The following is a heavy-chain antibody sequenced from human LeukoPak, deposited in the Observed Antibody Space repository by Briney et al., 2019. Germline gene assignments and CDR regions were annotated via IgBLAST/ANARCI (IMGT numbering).Heavy chain of an antibody. Sequence: PGGSLRLSCIVSGFTFSSYAMSWVRQAPGKGLEWVSAISGSGGSTYYADSVKGRFTISRDNSKNTLYLQMNSLRAEDTAVYYCAKHPVISGYYIDYWGQGTLVTVSS. CDR1: GFTFSSYA. D-gene: IGHD3-22*01. CDR2: ISGSGGST. CDR3: AKHPVISGYYIDY. J-gene: IGHJ4*02. V-gene: IGHV3-23*01.